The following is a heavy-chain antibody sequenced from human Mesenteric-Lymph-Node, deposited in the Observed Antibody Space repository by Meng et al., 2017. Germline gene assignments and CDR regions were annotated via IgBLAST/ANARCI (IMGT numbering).Heavy chain of an antibody. D-gene: IGHD3-22*01. J-gene: IGHJ3*02. Sequence: GGSLRLSCTVSGGSVSSGSYYWTWIRQPPGKGLEWVSYISSSGSTIYYADSVKGRFTISRDNAKNSLYLQMNSLRAEDTAVYYCARDIIPLQDYYDSSGSSLTFDIWGQGTMVTVSS. CDR1: GGSVSSGSYY. V-gene: IGHV3-48*03. CDR2: ISSSGSTI. CDR3: ARDIIPLQDYYDSSGSSLTFDI.